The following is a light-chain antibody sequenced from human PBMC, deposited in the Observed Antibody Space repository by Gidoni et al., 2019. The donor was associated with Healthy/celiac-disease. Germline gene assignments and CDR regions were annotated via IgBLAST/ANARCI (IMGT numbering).Light chain of an antibody. Sequence: DIQMTQSPSSLSASVGERVTITCRASQSISSELNWYQQKPGKAPKLLIYAASSVQSGVPSRFSGSGSGTDFTLTISSLQPEDFATYYCQQSYSTPYTFGQGTKLEIK. CDR2: AAS. CDR1: QSISSE. V-gene: IGKV1-39*01. J-gene: IGKJ2*01. CDR3: QQSYSTPYT.